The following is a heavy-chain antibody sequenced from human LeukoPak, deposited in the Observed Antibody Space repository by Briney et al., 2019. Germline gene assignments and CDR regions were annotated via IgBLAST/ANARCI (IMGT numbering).Heavy chain of an antibody. V-gene: IGHV4-61*02. D-gene: IGHD5-18*01. CDR3: ARGGYSSGPWTFDL. CDR1: GGSISSGSYY. J-gene: IGHJ2*01. Sequence: PSETLSLTCTVSGGSISSGSYYWSWIRQPAGKGLEWIGRIYTSGSTNYNPSLKSRVTISLATSKNQFSLKLSSVTAADTAVYYCARGGYSSGPWTFDLWGRGTLVTVSS. CDR2: IYTSGST.